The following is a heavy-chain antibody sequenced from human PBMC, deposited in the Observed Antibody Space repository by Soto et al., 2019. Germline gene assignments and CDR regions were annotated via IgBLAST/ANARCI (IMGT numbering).Heavy chain of an antibody. J-gene: IGHJ2*01. V-gene: IGHV2-5*02. D-gene: IGHD3-10*01. CDR3: ARHYGSGNNYLWYIDL. Sequence: QITLKESGPTLVKPTQTLTLTCTLSGFSLSSSGVGVGWIRQPPGKALEWLALIYWDDDKRYSPSLKSRLTLPKDTSKNQLVLTMTNMDPVDTATYYCARHYGSGNNYLWYIDLWGRGTLFTVSS. CDR2: IYWDDDK. CDR1: GFSLSSSGVG.